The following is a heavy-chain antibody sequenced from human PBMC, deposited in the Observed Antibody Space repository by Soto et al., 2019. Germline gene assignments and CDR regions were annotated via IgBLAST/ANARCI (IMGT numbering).Heavy chain of an antibody. Sequence: QVQLQESGPGLVKPSETLSLSCTVSGGSFSCYYCNWVRKSAGKGLEWIGRIYPTGSTTYNPSLKSRLTMSVDTSKNQFALRLTSMTAADTAVYYCATGRSEIVPGAMDTWGQGTLVTVSS. CDR3: ATGRSEIVPGAMDT. V-gene: IGHV4-4*07. J-gene: IGHJ5*02. D-gene: IGHD2-2*01. CDR2: IYPTGST. CDR1: GGSFSCYY.